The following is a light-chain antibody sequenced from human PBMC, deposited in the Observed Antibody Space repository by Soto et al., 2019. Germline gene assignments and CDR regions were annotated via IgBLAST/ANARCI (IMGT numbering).Light chain of an antibody. J-gene: IGKJ1*01. CDR1: QSVSSN. CDR2: GAS. V-gene: IGKV3-15*01. CDR3: QQLNSYPPWT. Sequence: EIVMTQSPATLSVSPGERATLSCRASQSVSSNLAWYQQKPGQAPRLLIYGASTRATGIPARFSGSGSGTDFTLTISRLEPEDFATYYCQQLNSYPPWTFGQGTKVDIK.